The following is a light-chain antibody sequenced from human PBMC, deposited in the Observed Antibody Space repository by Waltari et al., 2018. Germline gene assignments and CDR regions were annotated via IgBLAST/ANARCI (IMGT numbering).Light chain of an antibody. J-gene: IGKJ1*01. CDR1: QSILHSNTYSY. V-gene: IGKV2-28*01. CDR3: MQSLQTPLT. Sequence: DIVMTQSPLSLPVTPGEPASISCRSSQSILHSNTYSYLAWYLQKPGQSPQLLIHLGSNRASGVPDRFSGSGSGTDFTLNISRVEAEDVGIYYCMQSLQTPLTFGQGTKVEIK. CDR2: LGS.